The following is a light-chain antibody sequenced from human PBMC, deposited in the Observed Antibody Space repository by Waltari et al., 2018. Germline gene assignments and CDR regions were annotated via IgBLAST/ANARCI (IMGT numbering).Light chain of an antibody. CDR1: SSDIGSYNL. V-gene: IGLV2-23*02. J-gene: IGLJ2*01. Sequence: QSALTQPASVSGSPGESITISCTETSSDIGSYNLVSWYQQHPGKAPKLLIFEVSKRPSGVSSRFSGSKSDTSASLSISELQTEDEATYYCSSYTGVSTIEFGGGTKVTVL. CDR2: EVS. CDR3: SSYTGVSTIE.